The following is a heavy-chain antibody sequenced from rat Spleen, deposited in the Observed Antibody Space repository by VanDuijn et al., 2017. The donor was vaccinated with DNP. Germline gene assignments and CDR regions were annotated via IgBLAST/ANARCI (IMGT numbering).Heavy chain of an antibody. D-gene: IGHD1-2*01. CDR2: IINDGSRT. J-gene: IGHJ2*01. Sequence: EVRLVESGGGLVQPGRSLKLSCAASGFPFSDYNMAWVRQAPKKGLEWVATIINDGSRTYCRDSVKGRFTISRDNAKSTLFLQMDSLRSEDTATYHCATSIVAIGDFWGQGVMVTVSS. V-gene: IGHV5S10*01. CDR1: GFPFSDYN. CDR3: ATSIVAIGDF.